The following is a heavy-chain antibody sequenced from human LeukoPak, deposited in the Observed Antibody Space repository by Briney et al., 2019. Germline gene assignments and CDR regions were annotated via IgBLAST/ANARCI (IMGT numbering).Heavy chain of an antibody. J-gene: IGHJ6*02. CDR3: AKGRGSYSSSREVRYYYYGMDV. CDR2: ISGSGAST. D-gene: IGHD6-13*01. V-gene: IGHV3-23*01. CDR1: GFTFSSYA. Sequence: PGGSLRLSCAASGFTFSSYAMSWVRQAPGKGLEWVSAISGSGASTYYADSVKGRLTISRDNSKNTLYLQMKSLRDDDTAVYYCAKGRGSYSSSREVRYYYYGMDVWGQGTTVTVSS.